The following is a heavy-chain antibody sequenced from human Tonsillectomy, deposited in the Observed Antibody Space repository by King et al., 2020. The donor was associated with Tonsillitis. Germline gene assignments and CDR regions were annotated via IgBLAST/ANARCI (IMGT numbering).Heavy chain of an antibody. V-gene: IGHV3-33*01. Sequence: VQLVESGGGVVQPGRSLRLSCAASGFTFSSYAMHWVRQAPGKGLEWVALIWYDGSNKYYADSLKGRFTISRDNSKNTLYLQMNSLRAEDTAVYYCARDPECGYGFSACTGHYYYGMDVWGQGTEVTVSS. CDR2: IWYDGSNK. J-gene: IGHJ6*02. D-gene: IGHD5-18*01. CDR3: ARDPECGYGFSACTGHYYYGMDV. CDR1: GFTFSSYA.